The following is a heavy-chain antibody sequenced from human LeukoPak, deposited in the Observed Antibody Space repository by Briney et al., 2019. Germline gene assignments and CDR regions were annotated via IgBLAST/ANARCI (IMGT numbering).Heavy chain of an antibody. CDR1: GGSISSYY. J-gene: IGHJ6*03. D-gene: IGHD3-22*01. Sequence: SETLSLTCTVSGGSISSYYWSWIRQPAGKGLEWIGRIYTSGGTNYKPSPTSRVTMSVDTSNNQFSPKVNSVTAADTAAYYCARSSEGRYYYDSSGYSYYYSYMDVWGKGTTVTIP. CDR2: IYTSGGT. CDR3: ARSSEGRYYYDSSGYSYYYSYMDV. V-gene: IGHV4-4*07.